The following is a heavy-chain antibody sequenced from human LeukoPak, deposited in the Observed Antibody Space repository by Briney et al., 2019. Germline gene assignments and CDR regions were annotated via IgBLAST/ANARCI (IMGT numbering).Heavy chain of an antibody. V-gene: IGHV4-30-2*01. CDR3: ARRYSYGFYYFDY. Sequence: PSQTLSLTCADSGGSISSGGQSWSWMRQPPGKGLEWIGYIYHSGNTYYNPSLKSRVTISVDRSKNQFSLRVNSVTAADTAVYFCARRYSYGFYYFDYWGQGTLVTVSS. J-gene: IGHJ4*02. D-gene: IGHD5-18*01. CDR2: IYHSGNT. CDR1: GGSISSGGQS.